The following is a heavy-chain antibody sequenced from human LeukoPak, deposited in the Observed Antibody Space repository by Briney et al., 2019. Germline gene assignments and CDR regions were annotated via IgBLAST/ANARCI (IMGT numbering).Heavy chain of an antibody. CDR3: ASRPDQHLLYYFDY. CDR2: INPNSGGT. V-gene: IGHV1-2*02. CDR1: GYTFTGYY. J-gene: IGHJ4*02. D-gene: IGHD2-15*01. Sequence: EASVKVSCKASGYTFTGYYMHWVRQAPGQGREWMGWINPNSGGTKYAQKFQGRVTMTSDASISTAYMELSSLRSDDTAVYYCASRPDQHLLYYFDYWGQGALVTVSS.